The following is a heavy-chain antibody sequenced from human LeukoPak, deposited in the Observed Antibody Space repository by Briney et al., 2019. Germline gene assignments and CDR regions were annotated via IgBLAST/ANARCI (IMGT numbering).Heavy chain of an antibody. CDR3: ARGPSHPPYYFDY. D-gene: IGHD2-2*01. CDR1: GFTFNNYV. V-gene: IGHV3-64*02. J-gene: IGHJ4*02. Sequence: PGGSLRLSCAASGFTFNNYVMSWVRQAPGKGLEWVSGISWNSGSIGYADSVKGRFTISRDNSKNTLYLQMGSLRAEDMAVYYCARGPSHPPYYFDYWGQGTLVTVSS. CDR2: ISWNSGSI.